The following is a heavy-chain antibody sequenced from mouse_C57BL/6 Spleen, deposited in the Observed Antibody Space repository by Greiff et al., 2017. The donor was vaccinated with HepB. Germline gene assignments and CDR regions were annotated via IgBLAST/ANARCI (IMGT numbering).Heavy chain of an antibody. Sequence: VQLQQPGPELVKPGASVKISCKASGYAFSSSWMNWVKQRPGKGLEWIGRIYPGDGDTNYNGKFKGKATLTADKSSSTAYMQLSSLTSEDSAVYFCSGSRYYCDSEGGMDYWGQGTSVTVSS. J-gene: IGHJ4*01. CDR1: GYAFSSSW. V-gene: IGHV1-82*01. CDR3: SGSRYYCDSEGGMDY. D-gene: IGHD1-1*01. CDR2: IYPGDGDT.